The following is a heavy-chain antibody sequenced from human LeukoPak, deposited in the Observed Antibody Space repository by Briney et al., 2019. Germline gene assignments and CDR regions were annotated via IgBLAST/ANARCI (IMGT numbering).Heavy chain of an antibody. J-gene: IGHJ4*02. CDR2: ISYDGSNK. CDR3: ARGSEITMVRGVLDY. D-gene: IGHD3-10*01. Sequence: GRSLRLSCAASGFTFSSYAMNWVRQAPGKGLEWVAVISYDGSNKYYADSVKGRFTISRDNSKNTLYLQMNSLRAEDTAVYYCARGSEITMVRGVLDYWGQGTLVTVSS. V-gene: IGHV3-30-3*01. CDR1: GFTFSSYA.